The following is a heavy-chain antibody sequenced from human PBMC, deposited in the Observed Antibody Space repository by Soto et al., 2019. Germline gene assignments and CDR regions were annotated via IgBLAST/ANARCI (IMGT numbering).Heavy chain of an antibody. V-gene: IGHV4-30-4*01. CDR2: MYKSGPT. Sequence: QVRLEESGPGLVKPSQTPTLTCTVSGDYINSGDYYWTWIRQSPGKGLEWLAYMYKSGPTYYNPSLRSRLFISIDMSTNRFSLQVTSVTAADTAFYYCARSLSASSGWFDPWGQGTLVTVSS. D-gene: IGHD6-6*01. CDR1: GDYINSGDYY. CDR3: ARSLSASSGWFDP. J-gene: IGHJ5*02.